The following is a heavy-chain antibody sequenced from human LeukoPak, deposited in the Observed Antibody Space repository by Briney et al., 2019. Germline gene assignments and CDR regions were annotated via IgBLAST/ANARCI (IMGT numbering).Heavy chain of an antibody. V-gene: IGHV5-51*01. CDR1: GYIFTSYW. CDR3: ARANDYGDYASWFDP. CDR2: IYPGDSDT. D-gene: IGHD4-17*01. Sequence: GESLKISCKGSGYIFTSYWIGWVRQMPGKGLEWMGIIYPGDSDTRYSPSFQGQVTISADKSISTAYLQWSSLKASDTAMYYCARANDYGDYASWFDPWGQRTLVTVSS. J-gene: IGHJ5*02.